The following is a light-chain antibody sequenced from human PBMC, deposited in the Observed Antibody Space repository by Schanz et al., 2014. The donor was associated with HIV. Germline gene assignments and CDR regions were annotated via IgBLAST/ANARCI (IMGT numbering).Light chain of an antibody. J-gene: IGLJ3*02. CDR1: SSDFKTNA. CDR3: ATWVDSLNGWV. V-gene: IGLV1-44*01. CDR2: NTY. Sequence: QPVLTQAPSASGTPGQRVTISCSGSSSDFKTNAVLWYQQLPGAAPKLLIYNTYHRPSGVPDRFSGSDSGASASLAISGLQSEDEADYYCATWVDSLNGWVFGGGTKLTVL.